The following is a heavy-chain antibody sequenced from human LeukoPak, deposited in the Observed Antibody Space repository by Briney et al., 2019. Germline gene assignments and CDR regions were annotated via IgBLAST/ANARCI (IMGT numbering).Heavy chain of an antibody. CDR2: IYSGGST. CDR3: AKTGVKAYCGGDCYLYYFDY. D-gene: IGHD2-21*02. J-gene: IGHJ4*02. Sequence: GGSLRLSCAASGFTVSSNYMSWVRQAPGKGLEWVSVIYSGGSTYYADSVKGRFTISRDNSKNTLYLQMNSLRAEDTAVYYCAKTGVKAYCGGDCYLYYFDYWGQGTLVTVSS. CDR1: GFTVSSNY. V-gene: IGHV3-66*01.